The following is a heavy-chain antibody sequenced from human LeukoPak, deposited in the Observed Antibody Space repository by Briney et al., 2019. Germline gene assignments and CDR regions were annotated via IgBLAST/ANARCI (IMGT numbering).Heavy chain of an antibody. V-gene: IGHV1-18*01. Sequence: ASVKVSCKASGYTFTSYGISWVRQAPGQGLEWMGWISAYNGNTNYAQKFQGRVTMTRDTSISTAYMELSRLRSDDTAVYYCARVDKGSGWYGTYFDYWGQGTLVTVSS. CDR3: ARVDKGSGWYGTYFDY. CDR1: GYTFTSYG. J-gene: IGHJ4*02. CDR2: ISAYNGNT. D-gene: IGHD6-19*01.